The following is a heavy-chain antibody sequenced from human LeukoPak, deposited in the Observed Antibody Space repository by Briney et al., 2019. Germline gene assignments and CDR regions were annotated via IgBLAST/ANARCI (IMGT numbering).Heavy chain of an antibody. CDR1: GGSISSYY. CDR2: IYTSGSA. Sequence: MSSETLSLTCTVSGGSISSYYWSWIRQPAGKGLEWIGRIYTSGSANYNPSLQSRVTILIDTSKKQFSLKVSSVTAADTAVYYCAREAAVGTGGFDYWGQGTLVTVSS. D-gene: IGHD6-13*01. J-gene: IGHJ4*02. V-gene: IGHV4-4*07. CDR3: AREAAVGTGGFDY.